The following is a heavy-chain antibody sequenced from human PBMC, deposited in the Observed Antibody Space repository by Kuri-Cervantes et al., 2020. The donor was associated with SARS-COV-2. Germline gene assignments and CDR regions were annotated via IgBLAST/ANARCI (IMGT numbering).Heavy chain of an antibody. CDR3: ARGMAVAGAKYFDY. J-gene: IGHJ4*02. V-gene: IGHV4-61*02. D-gene: IGHD6-19*01. CDR2: LYTSGST. CDR1: GGSISSGSYY. Sequence: LRLSCTVSGGSISSGSYYWTWIRQPAGKGLEWIGRLYTSGSTNYNPSLKSRVTISADTSKNQFSLNLSSVTAADTAVYYCARGMAVAGAKYFDYWGQGTLVTVSS.